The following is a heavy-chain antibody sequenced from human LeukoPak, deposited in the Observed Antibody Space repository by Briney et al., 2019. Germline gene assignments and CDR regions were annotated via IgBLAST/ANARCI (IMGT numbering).Heavy chain of an antibody. Sequence: GGSLRLSCEASGFTFGGSAMSWVRQAPGKGLEWVSTIGGGSENTYYADSAKGRFTNSRDNSKNTVYAQMNSLRAEDTAVCFCAKGLNGSQDYWGQGTLVTVFS. D-gene: IGHD1-26*01. CDR3: AKGLNGSQDY. V-gene: IGHV3-23*01. CDR1: GFTFGGSA. J-gene: IGHJ4*02. CDR2: IGGGSENT.